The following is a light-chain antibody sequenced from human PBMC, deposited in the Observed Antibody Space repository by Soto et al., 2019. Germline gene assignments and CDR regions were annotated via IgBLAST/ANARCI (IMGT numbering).Light chain of an antibody. CDR1: QSVSSY. CDR3: QQRSNWLWT. CDR2: DAS. Sequence: EIVLTQSPATLSLSPGERATLSCRASQSVSSYLAWYQQKPGQAPRLLIYDASNRATGIPARFSGSGSGTDFTLTSSSLEPEDFADYYRQQRSNWLWTFGQGTKVEIK. V-gene: IGKV3-11*01. J-gene: IGKJ1*01.